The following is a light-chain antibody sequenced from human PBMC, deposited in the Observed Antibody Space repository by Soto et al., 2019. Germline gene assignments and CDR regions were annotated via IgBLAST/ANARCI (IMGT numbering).Light chain of an antibody. Sequence: DIVMTQSPDSLAVSLGERATINCKSSQSVLYSSNNKNYLAWYQQKPGQPPKLLIYWASTRESGVPDRFSGSGSWTDFTLTISSLQAEDVAVSYCQQYYSTPYTFGQGTKLEIK. J-gene: IGKJ2*01. CDR3: QQYYSTPYT. CDR2: WAS. V-gene: IGKV4-1*01. CDR1: QSVLYSSNNKNY.